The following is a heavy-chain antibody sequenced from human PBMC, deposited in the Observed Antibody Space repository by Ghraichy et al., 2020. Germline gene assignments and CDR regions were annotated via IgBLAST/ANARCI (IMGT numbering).Heavy chain of an antibody. V-gene: IGHV3-74*01. Sequence: GSLRLSCAASGFTFSAYWMHWVRQVPGKGLVWVSRLDEYGSITDYADSVKGRFTVSRDNAKNTLYLQMNSLRAEDTAVYYCVKDLVGRDDFWGQGNLVTVSS. CDR3: VKDLVGRDDF. CDR1: GFTFSAYW. J-gene: IGHJ4*02. CDR2: LDEYGSIT. D-gene: IGHD3-3*01.